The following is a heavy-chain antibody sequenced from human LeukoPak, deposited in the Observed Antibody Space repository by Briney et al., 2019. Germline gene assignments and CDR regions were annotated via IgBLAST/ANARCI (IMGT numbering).Heavy chain of an antibody. D-gene: IGHD6-13*01. CDR1: GFTFSEYY. J-gene: IGHJ4*02. V-gene: IGHV3-11*01. CDR2: ISSSGSTI. Sequence: KSGGPLRHSCAASGFTFSEYYMSWIRQAPGKGLEWVSYISSSGSTIYYADSVKGRFTISRDNAKNSLYLQMNSLRAEDTAVYYCARGQAAAGYFDYWGQGTLVTVSS. CDR3: ARGQAAAGYFDY.